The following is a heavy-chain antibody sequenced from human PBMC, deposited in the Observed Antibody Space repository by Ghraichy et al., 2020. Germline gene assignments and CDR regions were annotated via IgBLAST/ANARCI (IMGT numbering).Heavy chain of an antibody. CDR2: ISGSGGST. D-gene: IGHD3-9*01. V-gene: IGHV3-23*01. Sequence: GSLRLSCAASGFTFSSYAMSWVRQAPGKGLEWVTAISGSGGSTYYADSVKGRFTISRDNSKNTLYLQMNSLRAEDTAVYYCAKKNMYYDILTGYYKEYYFDYWGQGTLVTVSS. CDR3: AKKNMYYDILTGYYKEYYFDY. CDR1: GFTFSSYA. J-gene: IGHJ4*02.